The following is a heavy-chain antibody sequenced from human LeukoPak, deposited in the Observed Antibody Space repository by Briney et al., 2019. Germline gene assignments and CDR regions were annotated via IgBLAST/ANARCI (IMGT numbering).Heavy chain of an antibody. Sequence: SETLSLTCTVSGGSISSYYWSWIRQPAGKGLEWIGRIYTSGSTNYNPSLKSRVTMSVDTSKNQFSLKLSSVTAADTAVYYCARINIVVVPAARGIYYYCMDVWGKGTTVTVSS. CDR2: IYTSGST. CDR3: ARINIVVVPAARGIYYYCMDV. CDR1: GGSISSYY. J-gene: IGHJ6*03. V-gene: IGHV4-4*07. D-gene: IGHD2-2*01.